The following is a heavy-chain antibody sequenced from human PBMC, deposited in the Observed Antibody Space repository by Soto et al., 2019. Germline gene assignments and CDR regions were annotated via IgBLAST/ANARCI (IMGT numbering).Heavy chain of an antibody. D-gene: IGHD3-10*01. CDR1: GFTFSSYW. CDR2: IKQDGSEK. J-gene: IGHJ6*03. V-gene: IGHV3-7*01. Sequence: GGSLRLSCAASGFTFSSYWMSWVRQAPGKGLEWVANIKQDGSEKYYVDSVKGRFTISRDNAKNSLYLQMNSLRAEDTAVYYCAREVGLDYYGSGSYYNGYYYYMDVWGKGTTVTVSS. CDR3: AREVGLDYYGSGSYYNGYYYYMDV.